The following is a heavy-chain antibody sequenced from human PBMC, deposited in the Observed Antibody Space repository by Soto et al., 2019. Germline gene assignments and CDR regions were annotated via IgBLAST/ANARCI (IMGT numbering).Heavy chain of an antibody. Sequence: QVQLQQWGAGLLKPSETLSLTCAVYGGSFSGYYWSWIRQPPGKGLEWIGEINHSGSTNYNPSLTSRVTISVDTSKNQFSLKLSSVTAADTAVYYCARVTYDSSGYYLGFDYWGQGTLVTVSS. D-gene: IGHD3-22*01. J-gene: IGHJ4*02. CDR3: ARVTYDSSGYYLGFDY. V-gene: IGHV4-34*01. CDR1: GGSFSGYY. CDR2: INHSGST.